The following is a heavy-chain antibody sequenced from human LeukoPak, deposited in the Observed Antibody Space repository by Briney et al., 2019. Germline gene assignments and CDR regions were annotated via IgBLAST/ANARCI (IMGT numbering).Heavy chain of an antibody. D-gene: IGHD2-8*01. V-gene: IGHV3-23*01. CDR3: AKVRIPGYCTNGVCYQPFDY. Sequence: PGGSLRLSCAASGFTFNNYAMTWVRQAPGNGLEWVSTITGSGGNTYYADSVKGRFTISRDNSKNTLYLQMNSLRAEDTAVYYCAKVRIPGYCTNGVCYQPFDYWGQGTLVTVSS. CDR2: ITGSGGNT. J-gene: IGHJ4*02. CDR1: GFTFNNYA.